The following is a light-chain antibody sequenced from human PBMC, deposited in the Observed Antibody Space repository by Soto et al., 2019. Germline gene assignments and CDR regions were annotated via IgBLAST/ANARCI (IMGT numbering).Light chain of an antibody. CDR2: AAS. V-gene: IGKV1-12*01. CDR1: QSIRNW. Sequence: DIQMTQSPSSVSASVGVRVTITCRASQSIRNWLAWYQQKPGKAAKVLIFAASSLQNGVPSRFRGSRSGTHFTLTVTSLQPEDFATYSCQRVNSFPLTCGGGIKVEIK. J-gene: IGKJ4*01. CDR3: QRVNSFPLT.